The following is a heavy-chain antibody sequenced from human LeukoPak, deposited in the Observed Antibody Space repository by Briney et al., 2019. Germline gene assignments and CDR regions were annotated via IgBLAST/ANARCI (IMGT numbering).Heavy chain of an antibody. J-gene: IGHJ4*02. V-gene: IGHV3-48*04. Sequence: PGGSLRLSCAASGFTFSSYSMNWVRQAPGKGLEWVSYISSGSSTIYYADSVKGRFTISRDNAKNSLYLQMNGLRAEDTAVYYCARVAWPYYFDSWGQGTLVTVSS. CDR1: GFTFSSYS. CDR2: ISSGSSTI. CDR3: ARVAWPYYFDS.